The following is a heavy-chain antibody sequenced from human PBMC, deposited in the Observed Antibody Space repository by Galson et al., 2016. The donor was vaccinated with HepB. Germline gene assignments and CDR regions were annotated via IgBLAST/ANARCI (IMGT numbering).Heavy chain of an antibody. CDR2: ISYSGST. Sequence: SETLSLTCTVSGGSISTYYWSWIRQPPGKGLEWIGYISYSGSTKYNPSLKSRVTISVDTSKNQFSLKLSSVTAADTAVYYCARVVAPHGRYVDWVPGGMDVWGQGTTVTVSS. CDR1: GGSISTYY. CDR3: ARVVAPHGRYVDWVPGGMDV. J-gene: IGHJ6*02. D-gene: IGHD3-9*01. V-gene: IGHV4-59*01.